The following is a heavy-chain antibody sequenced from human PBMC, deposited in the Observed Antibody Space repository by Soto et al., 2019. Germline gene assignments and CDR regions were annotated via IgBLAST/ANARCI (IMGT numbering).Heavy chain of an antibody. CDR3: ARGRVXVDCSGGSCYHLDY. CDR2: MNPKSGNT. CDR1: GYSFSSDV. V-gene: IGHV1-8*01. D-gene: IGHD2-15*01. J-gene: IGHJ4*02. Sequence: ASVKVSCKASGYSFSSDVNWVRQATGQGLEYMGWMNPKSGNTAYAQKFQGRVTLTRDTSINTAYMELSNLRSEDTAVYYCARGRVXVDCSGGSCYHLDYWGQGTQVTVSS.